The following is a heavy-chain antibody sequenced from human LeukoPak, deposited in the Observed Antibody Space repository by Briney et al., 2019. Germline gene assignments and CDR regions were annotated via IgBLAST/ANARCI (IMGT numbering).Heavy chain of an antibody. CDR3: VREHYSNTL. J-gene: IGHJ4*02. CDR2: IYTDGST. CDR1: GFIVSSSY. Sequence: GGSLRLSCAASGFIVSSSYMSWVRQPPGKGLEWVSGIYTDGSTYYADSVQGRFTISRDNSKNTLYLQMNSLRADDTSVYYCVREHYSNTLGGQGTLVTVSS. V-gene: IGHV3-66*01. D-gene: IGHD4-11*01.